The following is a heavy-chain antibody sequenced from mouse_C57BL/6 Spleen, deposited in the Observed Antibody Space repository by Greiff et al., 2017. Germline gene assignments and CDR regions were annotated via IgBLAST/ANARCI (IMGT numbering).Heavy chain of an antibody. D-gene: IGHD1-1*01. CDR3: AREGYYYGSSYFYAMDY. V-gene: IGHV3-6*01. CDR2: ISYDGSN. CDR1: GYSITSGYY. Sequence: EVQLQESGPGLVKPSQSLSLTCSVTGYSITSGYYWNWIRQFPGNKLEWMGYISYDGSNNYNPSLKNRISITRDTSKNQFFLKLNSVTTEDTATYYCAREGYYYGSSYFYAMDYWGQGTSVTVSS. J-gene: IGHJ4*01.